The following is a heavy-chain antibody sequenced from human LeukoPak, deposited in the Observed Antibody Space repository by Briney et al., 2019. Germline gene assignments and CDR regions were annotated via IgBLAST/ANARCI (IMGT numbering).Heavy chain of an antibody. D-gene: IGHD4-17*01. CDR2: IYGGSSA. V-gene: IGHV3-66*01. CDR1: GFTVSRNY. J-gene: IGHJ4*02. Sequence: GGSLRLSCVASGFTVSRNYMGWVRQAPGKGLEWVSIIYGGSSASYADSVKGRFSISRDNSKKTLYLQMNSLRAADTAVYYCARMSSYGDFPDYWGQGTLVTVSS. CDR3: ARMSSYGDFPDY.